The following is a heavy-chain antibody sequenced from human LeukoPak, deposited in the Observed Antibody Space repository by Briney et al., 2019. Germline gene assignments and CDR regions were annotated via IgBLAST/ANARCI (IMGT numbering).Heavy chain of an antibody. CDR1: GFIFSDCA. J-gene: IGHJ5*02. V-gene: IGHV3-21*01. CDR2: ISSSSSYI. Sequence: GGSLRLSCAASGFIFSDCAMHWVRQAPGKGLEWVSSISSSSSYIYYADSVKGRFTISRDNAKNSLYLQMNSLRAEDTAVYYCAREGDVLLWFGELFPNWFDPWGQGTLVTVSS. D-gene: IGHD3-10*01. CDR3: AREGDVLLWFGELFPNWFDP.